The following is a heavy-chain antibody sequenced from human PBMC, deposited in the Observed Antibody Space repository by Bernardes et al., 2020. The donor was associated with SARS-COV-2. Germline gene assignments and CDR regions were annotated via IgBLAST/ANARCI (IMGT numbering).Heavy chain of an antibody. CDR1: GFTFSSYA. J-gene: IGHJ4*02. CDR3: ARDAIPDYGGKPEY. V-gene: IGHV3-30-3*01. Sequence: GGSLRLSCAASGFTFSSYAMHWVRQAPGKGLQWVAVISYDGRNINYADSVKGRFTISRDYSKNTLYLQMNSLRPEDTAVYYCARDAIPDYGGKPEYWGQGTLVTVSS. CDR2: ISYDGRNI. D-gene: IGHD4-17*01.